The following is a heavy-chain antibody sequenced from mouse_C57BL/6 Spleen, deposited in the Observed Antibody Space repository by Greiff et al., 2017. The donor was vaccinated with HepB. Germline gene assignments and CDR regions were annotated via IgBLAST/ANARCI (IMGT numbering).Heavy chain of an antibody. V-gene: IGHV5-17*01. Sequence: EVKLMESGGGLVKPGGSLKLSCAASGFTFSDYGMHWVRQAPEKGLEWVAYISSGSSTIYYADTVKGRFTISRDNAKNTLFLQMTSLRSEDTAMYYCARVIITTVVAPGYWGQGTLVTVSA. CDR3: ARVIITTVVAPGY. CDR2: ISSGSSTI. J-gene: IGHJ3*01. D-gene: IGHD1-1*01. CDR1: GFTFSDYG.